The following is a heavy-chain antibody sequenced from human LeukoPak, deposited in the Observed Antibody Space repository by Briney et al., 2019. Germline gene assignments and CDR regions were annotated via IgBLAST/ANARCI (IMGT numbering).Heavy chain of an antibody. D-gene: IGHD3-22*01. V-gene: IGHV1-69*13. Sequence: ASVKVSCKASGGTFSSYAISWVRQAPGQGLEWMGGIIPIFGTANYAQKFQGRVTITADESTGTAYMELSSLRSEDTAVYYCASPKPIMYYYDSSGYYPRFDYWGQGTLVTVSS. CDR2: IIPIFGTA. CDR1: GGTFSSYA. J-gene: IGHJ4*02. CDR3: ASPKPIMYYYDSSGYYPRFDY.